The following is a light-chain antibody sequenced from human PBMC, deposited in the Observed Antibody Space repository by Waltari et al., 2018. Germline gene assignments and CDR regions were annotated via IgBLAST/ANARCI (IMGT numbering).Light chain of an antibody. V-gene: IGKV1-39*01. CDR2: AAS. J-gene: IGKJ1*01. Sequence: DIQLTQSPSSLSASVGDRVTITCRASQTISNYLNWYQQKPGKAPKLLIYAASNLQSGVPSRFSGSGSGADFTLTISSLQPDDSATYICQQTSGPPTFGQGPRWKSN. CDR1: QTISNY. CDR3: QQTSGPPT.